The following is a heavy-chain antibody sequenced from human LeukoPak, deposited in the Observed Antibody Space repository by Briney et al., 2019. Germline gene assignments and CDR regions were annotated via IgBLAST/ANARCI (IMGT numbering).Heavy chain of an antibody. D-gene: IGHD5-24*01. V-gene: IGHV4-59*01. CDR2: IYYRGTT. CDR3: ARRRWQHSYNTFDI. CDR1: GGSINNDY. Sequence: SGALSLTCTVSGGSINNDYWSWIRQPPGKGLEWIGYIYYRGTTDYNSSLKSRVTISIDTSRNQFSLKLNSVTAADTAVYYCARRRWQHSYNTFDIWGQGTMVTVSS. J-gene: IGHJ3*02.